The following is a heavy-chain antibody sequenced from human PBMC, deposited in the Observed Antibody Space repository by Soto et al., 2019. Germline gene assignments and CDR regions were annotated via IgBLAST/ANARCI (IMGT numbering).Heavy chain of an antibody. D-gene: IGHD5-12*01. CDR1: GFTVTINY. CDR3: HGYGY. CDR2: IYSGGTI. V-gene: IGHV3-53*01. J-gene: IGHJ4*02. Sequence: EVLVVESGGGLIQPGGSLRLSCAVSGFTVTINYMSWVRQAPGKGLEWVSVIYSGGTIYYADSVKGRFTISRDTSKNTLYLQMNSLRGEDTAVYYCHGYGYWGQGTLVTVSS.